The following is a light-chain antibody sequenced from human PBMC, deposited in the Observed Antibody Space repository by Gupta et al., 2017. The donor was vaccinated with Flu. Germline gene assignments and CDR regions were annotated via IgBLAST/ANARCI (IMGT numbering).Light chain of an antibody. Sequence: QSALTQPRSVSGSPGQSVTISCTGTSSDVGRYNYVSWYQQHPGKAPRLMIYDVSQRPSGVPDRFSGSTTGNTASLTISGLQAEDEADYYCCSFAGSYTYVLGTGTKGTVL. V-gene: IGLV2-11*01. J-gene: IGLJ1*01. CDR2: DVS. CDR3: CSFAGSYTYV. CDR1: SSDVGRYNY.